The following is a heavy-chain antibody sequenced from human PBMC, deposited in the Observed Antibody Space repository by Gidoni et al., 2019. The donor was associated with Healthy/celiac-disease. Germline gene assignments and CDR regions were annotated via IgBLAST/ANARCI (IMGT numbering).Heavy chain of an antibody. D-gene: IGHD3-22*01. V-gene: IGHV4-59*01. Sequence: QVQLQESGPGLVKPSETLSLTCTVSGGSISSYYWSWIRQPPGKGLEWIGYIYYSGSTNYNPSLKSRVTISVDTSKNQFSLKLSSVTAADTAVYYCARAGYYDSSGYYYYYYYGMDVWGQGTTVTVSS. J-gene: IGHJ6*02. CDR3: ARAGYYDSSGYYYYYYYGMDV. CDR2: IYYSGST. CDR1: GGSISSYY.